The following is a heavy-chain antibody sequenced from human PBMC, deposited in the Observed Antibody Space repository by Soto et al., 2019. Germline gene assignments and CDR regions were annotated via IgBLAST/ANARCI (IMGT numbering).Heavy chain of an antibody. CDR3: ARDEVGGSGSYYMMSGY. D-gene: IGHD3-10*01. CDR2: ISYDGSNK. Sequence: QVQLVESGGGVVQPGRSLRLSCAASGFTFSSYAMHWVRQAPGKVLEWVAVISYDGSNKYYADSVKGRFTISRDNSKNTLYLQMNSLRAEDTAVYYCARDEVGGSGSYYMMSGYWGQGTLVTVSS. V-gene: IGHV3-30-3*01. CDR1: GFTFSSYA. J-gene: IGHJ4*02.